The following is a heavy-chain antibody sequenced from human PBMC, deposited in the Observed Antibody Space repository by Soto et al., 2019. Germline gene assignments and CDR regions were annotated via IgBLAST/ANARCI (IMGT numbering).Heavy chain of an antibody. Sequence: QVPLVESGGGLVQSGGSLRLSCAASGFTFSDYYMSWIRQAPGKGLEWISYISSSGATIYYADSVKSRFTTSRDNANNSLFLEMNSLRAEDTAVYYCVRVGYAYGNDPWGQGTLVAVSS. CDR3: VRVGYAYGNDP. CDR2: ISSSGATI. J-gene: IGHJ5*02. CDR1: GFTFSDYY. V-gene: IGHV3-11*01. D-gene: IGHD3-10*01.